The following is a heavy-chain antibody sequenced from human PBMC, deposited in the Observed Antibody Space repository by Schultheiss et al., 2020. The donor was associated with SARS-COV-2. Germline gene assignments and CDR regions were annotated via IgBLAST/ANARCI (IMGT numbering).Heavy chain of an antibody. Sequence: SETLSLTCTVSSVSISSYYWSWIRQPPGRGLEWIGHIFYSGNTNSNPSLESRVTISVDTSKNQVSLKLSSVTAADTAVYYCARELGYSSGWYFDYWGQGTLVTVSS. D-gene: IGHD6-19*01. V-gene: IGHV4-59*01. CDR2: IFYSGNT. CDR3: ARELGYSSGWYFDY. CDR1: SVSISSYY. J-gene: IGHJ4*02.